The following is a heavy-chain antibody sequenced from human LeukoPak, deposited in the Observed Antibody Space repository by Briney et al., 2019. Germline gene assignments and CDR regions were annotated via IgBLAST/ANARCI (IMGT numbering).Heavy chain of an antibody. CDR2: ISAYNGNT. D-gene: IGHD6-19*01. CDR3: AREIGIAVAGTIYYYYGMDV. J-gene: IGHJ6*04. CDR1: GCTFTSYG. Sequence: ASVKVSCKASGCTFTSYGISWVRQAPGQGLEWMGWISAYNGNTNYAQKLQGRVTMTTDTSTSTAYMELRSLRSDDTAVYYCAREIGIAVAGTIYYYYGMDVWGKGTTVTVSS. V-gene: IGHV1-18*04.